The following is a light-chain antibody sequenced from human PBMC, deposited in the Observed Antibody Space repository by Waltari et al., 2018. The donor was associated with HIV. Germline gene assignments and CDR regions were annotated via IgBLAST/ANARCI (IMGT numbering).Light chain of an antibody. CDR1: QDVTKS. CDR3: QQYHSYPMT. V-gene: IGKV1-16*01. Sequence: DIQMTQSPSSLSASVGDRVTLTCRASQDVTKSIAWFQQKPGKAPKSLIFAASSLRSGVPSRFSGSGSGTDFTLTISGLLPEDFATYYCQQYHSYPMTFGQVTRLEIK. CDR2: AAS. J-gene: IGKJ5*01.